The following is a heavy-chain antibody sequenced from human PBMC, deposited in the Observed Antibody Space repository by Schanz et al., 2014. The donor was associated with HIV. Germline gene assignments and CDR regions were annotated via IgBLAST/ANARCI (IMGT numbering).Heavy chain of an antibody. V-gene: IGHV1-2*02. CDR1: GSTFPDID. CDR2: INPNSGDT. Sequence: QVRLAQSGAEVKRPGALVTVSCSAVGSTFPDIDINWVRQAPGQGLEWMGWINPNSGDTDYAQKFQGRVTMTRDTSISTAYMELSRLRSDDTAVYYCAREGTAARQFYYYGMDVWGQGTTVTVSS. J-gene: IGHJ6*02. D-gene: IGHD6-6*01. CDR3: AREGTAARQFYYYGMDV.